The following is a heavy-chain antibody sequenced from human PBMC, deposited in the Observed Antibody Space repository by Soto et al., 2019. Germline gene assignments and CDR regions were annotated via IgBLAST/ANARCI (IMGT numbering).Heavy chain of an antibody. CDR3: STYCYDSSGTYPLMVGYLDL. CDR2: IMPIFGTT. D-gene: IGHD3-22*01. CDR1: GGTFSTYA. J-gene: IGHJ2*01. V-gene: IGHV1-69*06. Sequence: QVQLVQSGAEVKQPGSSVKVSCKVSGGTFSTYAISWVRQAPGQGLEWMGGIMPIFGTTNYAQKFHGRVTITADKSSTIAYMDLSRLRSDDTAMYYCSTYCYDSSGTYPLMVGYLDLWGRGTLVTVSS.